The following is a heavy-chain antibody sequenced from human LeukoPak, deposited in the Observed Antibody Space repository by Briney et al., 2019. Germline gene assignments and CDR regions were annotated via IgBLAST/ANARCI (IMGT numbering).Heavy chain of an antibody. D-gene: IGHD7-27*01. Sequence: GASVKVSCKASGGTFSSYAISWVRQAPGQGLEWMGRIIPILGIANYAQKFQGKVTITADKSTSTAYMELSSLRSEDTAVYYCARSPGDLFDYWGQGTLVTVSS. J-gene: IGHJ4*02. V-gene: IGHV1-69*04. CDR1: GGTFSSYA. CDR3: ARSPGDLFDY. CDR2: IIPILGIA.